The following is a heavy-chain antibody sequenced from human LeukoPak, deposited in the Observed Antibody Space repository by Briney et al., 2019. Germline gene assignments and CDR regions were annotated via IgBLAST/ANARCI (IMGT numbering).Heavy chain of an antibody. CDR3: AKRGVVIRVFLVGFHKEAFYFES. J-gene: IGHJ4*02. V-gene: IGHV3-23*01. CDR2: ISGSGGST. D-gene: IGHD3/OR15-3a*01. CDR1: GITLSNYG. Sequence: GGSLRLSCAVSGITLSNYGMSWVRQAPGRGLEWVAGISGSGGSTIYADSVKGRFTISRDNPKNTLYLQMNSLRAEDTAFYFCAKRGVVIRVFLVGFHKEAFYFESWGQGALVTVSS.